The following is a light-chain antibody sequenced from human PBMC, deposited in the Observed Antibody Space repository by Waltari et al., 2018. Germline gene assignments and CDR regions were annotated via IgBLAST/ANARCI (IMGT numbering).Light chain of an antibody. J-gene: IGKJ2*01. CDR1: QSVSGSY. CDR2: GAS. CDR3: QQYGSSPYT. V-gene: IGKV3-20*01. Sequence: DIVLTQSPGTLSLSRGERATLSCRASQSVSGSYLAWYQHKPGQAPRLLIYGASSRATGIADRFSGSGSGTDFTLTISRLEPEDFAVYYCQQYGSSPYTFGQGTKQEIK.